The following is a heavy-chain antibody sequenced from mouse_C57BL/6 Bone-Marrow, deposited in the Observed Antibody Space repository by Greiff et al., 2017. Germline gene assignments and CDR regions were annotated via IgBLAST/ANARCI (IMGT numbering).Heavy chain of an antibody. CDR3: SRDWDYLDD. J-gene: IGHJ2*01. Sequence: VQLQESGAELVKPGASVKISCKVSGYAFSTYWLNWVQQRPGKGLAWIGQIYPGDGDTNYNGKFKGKATLTADKSSSSLTSEDSAVDFCSRDWDYLDDWGQGTTLTVSS. CDR2: IYPGDGDT. CDR1: GYAFSTYW. V-gene: IGHV1-80*01. D-gene: IGHD4-1*01.